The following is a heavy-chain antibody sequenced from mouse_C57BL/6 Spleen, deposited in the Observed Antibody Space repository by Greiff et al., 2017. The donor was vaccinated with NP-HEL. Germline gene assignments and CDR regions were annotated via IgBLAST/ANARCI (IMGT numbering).Heavy chain of an antibody. J-gene: IGHJ4*01. CDR1: GYTFTSYW. D-gene: IGHD1-1*01. CDR2: IDPSDSET. Sequence: VQLQQPGAELVRPGSSVKLSCKASGYTFTSYWMHWVKQRPIQGLEWIGNIDPSDSETHYNQKFKDKATLTVDKSSSTAYMQLSSLTSEDSAVYYCARMTTVEDYAMDYWGQGTSVTVSS. V-gene: IGHV1-52*01. CDR3: ARMTTVEDYAMDY.